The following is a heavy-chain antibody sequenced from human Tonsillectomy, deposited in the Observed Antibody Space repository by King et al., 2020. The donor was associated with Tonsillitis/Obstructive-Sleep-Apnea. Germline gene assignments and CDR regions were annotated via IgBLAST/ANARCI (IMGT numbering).Heavy chain of an antibody. J-gene: IGHJ2*01. Sequence: VQLVESGGGVVQPGRSLRLSCAASGFTFSRYGMHWVRQAPGKGLEWVAVIWYDGSNKYYADSVKGRFTISRDNSKNTLYLQMNSLRAEDTAVYYCARGEYDCSSTSCYGGAFWYFDLWGRGTLVTVSS. V-gene: IGHV3-33*01. CDR3: ARGEYDCSSTSCYGGAFWYFDL. CDR2: IWYDGSNK. CDR1: GFTFSRYG. D-gene: IGHD2-2*01.